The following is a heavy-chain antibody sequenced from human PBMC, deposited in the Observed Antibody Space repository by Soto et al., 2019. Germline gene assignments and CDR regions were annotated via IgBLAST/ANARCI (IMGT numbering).Heavy chain of an antibody. CDR3: ARGDYDFWSGYSIHWFDP. J-gene: IGHJ5*02. V-gene: IGHV4-34*01. CDR2: INHSGST. Sequence: SETLSLTCAVYGGSFSCYYWSWIRQPPGKGLEWIGEINHSGSTNYNPSLKSRVTISVDTSKNQFSLKLSSVTAADTAVYYCARGDYDFWSGYSIHWFDPWGQGTLVTVSS. CDR1: GGSFSCYY. D-gene: IGHD3-3*01.